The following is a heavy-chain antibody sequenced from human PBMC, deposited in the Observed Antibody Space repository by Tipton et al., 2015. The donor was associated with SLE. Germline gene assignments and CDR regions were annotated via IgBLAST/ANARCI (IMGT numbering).Heavy chain of an antibody. J-gene: IGHJ3*02. Sequence: TLSLTCTVSGGSISSHYWSWIRQPPGKGLEWIGYIYYSGSTNYNPSLKSRVTISVDTSKNQFSLKLSSVTAADTAVYYCARDQDNWSPALFDIWGQGTMVTVSS. D-gene: IGHD1-20*01. V-gene: IGHV4-59*11. CDR2: IYYSGST. CDR3: ARDQDNWSPALFDI. CDR1: GGSISSHY.